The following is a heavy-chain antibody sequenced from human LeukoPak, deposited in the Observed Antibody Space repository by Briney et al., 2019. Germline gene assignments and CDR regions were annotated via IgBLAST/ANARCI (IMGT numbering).Heavy chain of an antibody. CDR3: AREVTNYYDSSGYYYGRHYFDY. D-gene: IGHD3-22*01. V-gene: IGHV1-18*01. CDR1: GYTFTSYG. CDR2: ISAYNGNT. J-gene: IGHJ4*02. Sequence: ASXXXSCKASGYTFTSYGISWVRQAPGQGLEWMGWISAYNGNTNYAQKLQGRVTITTDTSTSTAYMELRSLRSDDTAVYYCAREVTNYYDSSGYYYGRHYFDYWGQGTLVTVSS.